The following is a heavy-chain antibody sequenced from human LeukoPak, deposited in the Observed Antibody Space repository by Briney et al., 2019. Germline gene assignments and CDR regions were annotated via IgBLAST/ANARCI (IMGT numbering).Heavy chain of an antibody. CDR1: GFTFSIFY. CDR3: ARYPLSYSDYYMDV. D-gene: IGHD2-15*01. J-gene: IGHJ6*03. CDR2: ISTSGAYL. Sequence: GGSLSLSCAGSGFTFSIFYMTWVRQAPGKGLEWVSSISTSGAYLYYADSVKGRFTISRDNAKNSLCLQTNSLRAEDSAVYSCARYPLSYSDYYMDVWGTGTTVTVSS. V-gene: IGHV3-21*01.